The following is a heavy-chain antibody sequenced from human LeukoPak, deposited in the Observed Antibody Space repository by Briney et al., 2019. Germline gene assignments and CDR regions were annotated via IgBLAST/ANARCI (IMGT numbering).Heavy chain of an antibody. D-gene: IGHD3-16*01. J-gene: IGHJ4*02. CDR1: GGSISSSNYY. Sequence: SETLSLTCTVSGGSISSSNYYWGWIRQPPGKGLDWIGIIYYSGSTYYNPSLKSRVTISVDTSKNQFSLKLSSVTAADTAVYYCATSITFGGVTFDYWGQGTLVTVSS. V-gene: IGHV4-39*01. CDR2: IYYSGST. CDR3: ATSITFGGVTFDY.